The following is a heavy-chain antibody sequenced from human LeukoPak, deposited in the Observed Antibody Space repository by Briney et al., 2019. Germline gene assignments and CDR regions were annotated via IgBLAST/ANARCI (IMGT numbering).Heavy chain of an antibody. CDR1: GGSISSSNW. D-gene: IGHD3-10*01. V-gene: IGHV4-4*02. Sequence: SETLSLTCAVSGGSISSSNWWSWVRQPPGKGLEWIGEIYHSGSTNYNPSLKSRVTISVDTSKNQFSLKLSSVTAADTAVYYCARGAITMVRGVTFDYWGQGTLVTVSS. CDR2: IYHSGST. CDR3: ARGAITMVRGVTFDY. J-gene: IGHJ4*02.